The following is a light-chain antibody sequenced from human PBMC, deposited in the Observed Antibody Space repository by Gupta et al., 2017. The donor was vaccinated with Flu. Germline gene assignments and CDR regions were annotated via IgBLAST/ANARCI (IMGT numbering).Light chain of an antibody. J-gene: IGKJ2*01. Sequence: GDSVTITCRASPSINTWFAWYQQKSGKAPTVLIYKASTLKSGVPSRFSCSWSGTEFTLTISVLQPDDFATYYCQQYHSYPITFGQGTKVEI. V-gene: IGKV1-5*03. CDR3: QQYHSYPIT. CDR1: PSINTW. CDR2: KAS.